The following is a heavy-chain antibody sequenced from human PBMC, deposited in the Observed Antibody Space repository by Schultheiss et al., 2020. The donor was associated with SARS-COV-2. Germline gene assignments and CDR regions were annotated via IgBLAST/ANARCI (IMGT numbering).Heavy chain of an antibody. D-gene: IGHD3-9*01. Sequence: ASVKVSCKASGYTFTSYDINWVRQATGQGLEWMGWMNPNSGNTGYAQKFQGRVTMTRNTSISTAYMELSSLRSEDTAVYYCAIPIEWYDILTGYWPNYGMDVWGQGTTVTVSS. J-gene: IGHJ6*02. CDR2: MNPNSGNT. V-gene: IGHV1-8*01. CDR1: GYTFTSYD. CDR3: AIPIEWYDILTGYWPNYGMDV.